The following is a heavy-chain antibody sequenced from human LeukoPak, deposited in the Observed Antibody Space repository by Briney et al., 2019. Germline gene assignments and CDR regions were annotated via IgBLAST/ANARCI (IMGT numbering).Heavy chain of an antibody. CDR3: AKDLIRDTGMFIPGH. J-gene: IGHJ4*02. D-gene: IGHD3-16*01. V-gene: IGHV3-9*01. Sequence: GGSLRLSCGASGFTFDDYAMHWVRQAPGKGLEWVSGISWNSGSIAYADSVKGRFTISRDNAENSLYLQMNSLRVEDTAVYYCAKDLIRDTGMFIPGHWGQGTQVTVSS. CDR2: ISWNSGSI. CDR1: GFTFDDYA.